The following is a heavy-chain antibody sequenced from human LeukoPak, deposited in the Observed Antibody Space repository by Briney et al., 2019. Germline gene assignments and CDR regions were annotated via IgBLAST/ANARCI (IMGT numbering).Heavy chain of an antibody. J-gene: IGHJ4*02. CDR2: INPNSGGT. CDR1: GYTFTGYY. Sequence: ASVKVSCKASGYTFTGYYMHWVRQAPGQGLEWMGWINPNSGGTNYAQKFQGRVTMTRDTSISTAYMELSRLRSDDTAVYYCARXREDSSTSFDYWGQGTLVTVSS. CDR3: ARXREDSSTSFDY. V-gene: IGHV1-2*02. D-gene: IGHD6-6*01.